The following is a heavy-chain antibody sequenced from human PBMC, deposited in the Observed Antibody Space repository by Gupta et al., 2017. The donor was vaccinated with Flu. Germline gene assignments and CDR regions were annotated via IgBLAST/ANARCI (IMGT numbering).Heavy chain of an antibody. CDR3: ARGKGVGGYSYS. Sequence: AQKFQGRVTMTRNTSISTAYMELSSLRSEDTAVYYCARGKGVGGYSYSWGQGTLVTVSS. D-gene: IGHD5-18*01. J-gene: IGHJ5*02. V-gene: IGHV1-8*01.